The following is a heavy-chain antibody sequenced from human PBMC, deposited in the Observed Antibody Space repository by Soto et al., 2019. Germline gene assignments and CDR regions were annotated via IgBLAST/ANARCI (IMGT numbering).Heavy chain of an antibody. V-gene: IGHV3-48*03. CDR1: VFTFSSYE. CDR2: ISSTGSPI. J-gene: IGHJ4*02. Sequence: PGWSLRLSCSASVFTFSSYEMNWVRQAPGKGLEWVSYISSTGSPIYYADSVKGRFTISRDNAKNSLYLQMNSLRAEDTALYYCARGRHYYDSSVFYPDYWGQGTLVTVSS. D-gene: IGHD3-22*01. CDR3: ARGRHYYDSSVFYPDY.